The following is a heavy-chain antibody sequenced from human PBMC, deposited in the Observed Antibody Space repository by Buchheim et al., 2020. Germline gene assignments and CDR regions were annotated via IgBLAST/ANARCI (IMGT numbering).Heavy chain of an antibody. D-gene: IGHD6-13*01. CDR3: ARDSSSWYYYYYGMDV. CDR2: INPRGGSS. CDR1: GYTFTSYY. Sequence: QVQLVQSGAEVKKPGASVKVSCKASGYTFTSYYMHWVRQAPGQGLEWMGIINPRGGSSSYAQKFQGRVTMTRDTSTSTVYMELSSLRSEDTAVYYCARDSSSWYYYYYGMDVWGQGTT. V-gene: IGHV1-46*01. J-gene: IGHJ6*02.